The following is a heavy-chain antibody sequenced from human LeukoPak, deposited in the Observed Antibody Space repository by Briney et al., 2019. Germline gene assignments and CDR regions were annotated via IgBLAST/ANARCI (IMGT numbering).Heavy chain of an antibody. CDR3: ARVRAAPAD. J-gene: IGHJ4*02. CDR2: INHSGST. CDR1: GGSFSGYY. D-gene: IGHD6-6*01. V-gene: IGHV4-34*01. Sequence: PSETLTLTCAVYGGSFSGYYWSWIRQPPGKGLEWIGEINHSGSTNYNPSLKSRVTISVDTSKNQFSLKLSSVTAADTAVYYCARVRAAPADWGQGTLVTVPS.